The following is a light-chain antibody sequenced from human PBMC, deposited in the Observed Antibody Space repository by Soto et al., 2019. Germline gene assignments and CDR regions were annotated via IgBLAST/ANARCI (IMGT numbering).Light chain of an antibody. V-gene: IGLV2-14*01. CDR2: DVS. CDR3: SSCTSTSTLFVV. J-gene: IGLJ2*01. Sequence: QSVLTQPASVSGSPGQSITISCTGTSSDVGGYDYVSWYQHHPGKAPKLMIFDVSNRPSGISSRFSGSKSGNTASLTISGLQAEDEAYYYCSSCTSTSTLFVVFGGGTKVTVL. CDR1: SSDVGGYDY.